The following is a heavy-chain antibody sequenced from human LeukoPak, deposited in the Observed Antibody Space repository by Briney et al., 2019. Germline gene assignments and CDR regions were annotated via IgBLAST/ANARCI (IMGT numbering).Heavy chain of an antibody. CDR3: AKPRGGAAPQAFDY. D-gene: IGHD6-6*01. CDR2: ISHPGTNE. Sequence: GGSLRLSCTASGFTFSSFGMYWVRQSPGKGLEWVAYISHPGTNENYADSVKGRLTISRDKSKNTLNMQMNSLRAEDTAVYYCAKPRGGAAPQAFDYWGQGTLVTVSS. CDR1: GFTFSSFG. V-gene: IGHV3-30*02. J-gene: IGHJ4*02.